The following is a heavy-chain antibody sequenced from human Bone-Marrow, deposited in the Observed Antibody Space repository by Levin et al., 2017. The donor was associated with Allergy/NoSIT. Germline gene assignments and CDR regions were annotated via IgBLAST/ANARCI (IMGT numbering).Heavy chain of an antibody. Sequence: SETLSLTCTVSGGSISSYYWSWIRQPPGKGLEWIGYVYDSGSTNYNPSLKSRVNILAETSKNQFSLKLNSVTAADSAVYYCARFQIVATIIHIFDYWGQGALVTVSS. CDR2: VYDSGST. CDR1: GGSISSYY. V-gene: IGHV4-59*01. CDR3: ARFQIVATIIHIFDY. D-gene: IGHD5-12*01. J-gene: IGHJ4*02.